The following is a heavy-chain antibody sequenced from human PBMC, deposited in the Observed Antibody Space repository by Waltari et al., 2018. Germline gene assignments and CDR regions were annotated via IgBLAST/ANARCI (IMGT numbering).Heavy chain of an antibody. CDR3: ARDPTVGATPDWYFDL. Sequence: QVQLVQSGAEVKKPGASVKVSCKASGYTFTSYAMHWVRQAPGQRLEWMGWINAGNGNTKYSQKCQGRVTITRDTSASTAYMELSSLRSEDTAVYYCARDPTVGATPDWYFDLWGRGTLVTVSS. D-gene: IGHD1-26*01. V-gene: IGHV1-3*01. J-gene: IGHJ2*01. CDR2: INAGNGNT. CDR1: GYTFTSYA.